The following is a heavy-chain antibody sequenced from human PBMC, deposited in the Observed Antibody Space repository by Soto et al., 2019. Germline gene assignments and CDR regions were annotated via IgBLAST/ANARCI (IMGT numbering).Heavy chain of an antibody. J-gene: IGHJ5*02. CDR2: FDPEDGET. CDR3: ATAFVCTNGVCHNNWFDP. D-gene: IGHD2-8*01. Sequence: ASVKVSCKVSGYTLTELSMHWVRQAPGKGLEWMGGFDPEDGETIYAQKFQGRVTMTEDTSTDTAYMELSSLRSEDTAVYYCATAFVCTNGVCHNNWFDPWGQGTLVTVSS. V-gene: IGHV1-24*01. CDR1: GYTLTELS.